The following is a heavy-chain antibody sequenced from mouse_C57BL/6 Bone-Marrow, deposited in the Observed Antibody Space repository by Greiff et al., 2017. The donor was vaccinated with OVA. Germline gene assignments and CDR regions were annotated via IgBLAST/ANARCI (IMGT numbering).Heavy chain of an antibody. CDR1: GYTFTSYW. Sequence: QVQLKQPGAELVRPGTSVKLSCKASGYTFTSYWMHWVKQRPGQGLEWIGVIDPSDSYTNYNQKFKGKATLTVDTSSSTAYMQLSSLTSEDSAVYYCARYGYLGYWGQGTTLTVSS. V-gene: IGHV1-59*01. D-gene: IGHD1-2*01. CDR2: IDPSDSYT. CDR3: ARYGYLGY. J-gene: IGHJ2*01.